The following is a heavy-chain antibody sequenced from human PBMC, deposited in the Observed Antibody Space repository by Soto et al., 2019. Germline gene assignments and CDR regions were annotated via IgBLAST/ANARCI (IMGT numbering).Heavy chain of an antibody. D-gene: IGHD3-3*01. Sequence: QVQLVQSGAEVKEPGASVKVSCKTAGYMFTDYYINWVRQAPGQGIEWMGYINPSSGGLISEQKFQAKVTLSRYTSTRTASIELSNLRSDDTAMYYCARAPPRKYDVQSIADYWGQVTLV. CDR3: ARAPPRKYDVQSIADY. CDR2: INPSSGGL. J-gene: IGHJ4*02. CDR1: GYMFTDYY. V-gene: IGHV1-2*02.